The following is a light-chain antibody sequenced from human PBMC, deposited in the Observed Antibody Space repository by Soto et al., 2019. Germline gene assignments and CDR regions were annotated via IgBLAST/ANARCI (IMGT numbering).Light chain of an antibody. CDR1: QDIYNS. Sequence: DIQMTQSPSSLSASVRDRVTITCQASQDIYNSLNWYHHKPGKAPELLIYGASNLETGVPSRFSGRGSGTDFTLNIRRLQPGDTGTYYCQRYDNGPPTFAPEPKVNIK. V-gene: IGKV1-33*01. J-gene: IGKJ3*01. CDR2: GAS. CDR3: QRYDNGPPT.